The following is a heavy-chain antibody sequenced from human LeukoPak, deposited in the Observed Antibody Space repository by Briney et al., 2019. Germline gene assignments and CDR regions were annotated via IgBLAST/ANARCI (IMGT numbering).Heavy chain of an antibody. J-gene: IGHJ4*02. CDR1: GGSFSGYY. D-gene: IGHD6-13*01. V-gene: IGHV4-59*01. Sequence: SETLSLTCAVYGGSFSGYYWSWIRQPPGKGLEWIGYIYYSGSTNYNPSLKSRVTISVDTSKNQFSLKLSSVTAADTAVYYCARVDKIAEGSYYFDYWGQGTLVTVSS. CDR3: ARVDKIAEGSYYFDY. CDR2: IYYSGST.